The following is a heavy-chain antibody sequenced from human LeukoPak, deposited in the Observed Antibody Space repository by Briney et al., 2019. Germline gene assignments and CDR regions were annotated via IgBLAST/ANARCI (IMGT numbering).Heavy chain of an antibody. CDR3: AREGYYYGSGTAVDV. Sequence: SGTLSLTCAVSGGSTSSSNWWSWVRQPPGKGLEWIGEIYHSGSTNYNPSLKSRVTISVDKSKNQFSLKLSSVTAADTAVYYCAREGYYYGSGTAVDVWGKGTTVTVSS. CDR1: GGSTSSSNW. CDR2: IYHSGST. V-gene: IGHV4-4*02. J-gene: IGHJ6*04. D-gene: IGHD3-10*01.